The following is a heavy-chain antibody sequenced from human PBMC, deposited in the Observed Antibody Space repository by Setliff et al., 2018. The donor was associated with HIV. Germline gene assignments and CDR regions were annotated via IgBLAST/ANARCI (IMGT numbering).Heavy chain of an antibody. J-gene: IGHJ6*02. CDR1: GGSISSGSYY. CDR3: AREDYYYYGMDV. Sequence: SSETLSLTCTVSGGSISSGSYYWNWIRQPAGKGLEWIGRIYTSGSTNYNPSLKSRVTIAVDPSKNQFSLKLSSVTAADTAVYYCAREDYYYYGMDVWGQGTTVTVSS. V-gene: IGHV4-61*02. CDR2: IYTSGST.